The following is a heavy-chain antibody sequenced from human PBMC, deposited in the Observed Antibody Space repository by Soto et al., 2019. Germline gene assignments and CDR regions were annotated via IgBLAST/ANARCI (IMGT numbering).Heavy chain of an antibody. CDR2: IWSDGNNK. CDR1: GFMFSNHG. CDR3: VRGDNWNDEASDY. D-gene: IGHD1-1*01. J-gene: IGHJ4*02. V-gene: IGHV3-33*01. Sequence: QVQLVESGGGVVQPGRSLRLSCAASGFMFSNHGMHWVRQAPGKGLEWVAVIWSDGNNKYYADSVKGRFPISRDNSKNTVYPQMDRLRAEDTAVYYCVRGDNWNDEASDYWGQGTLVTVSS.